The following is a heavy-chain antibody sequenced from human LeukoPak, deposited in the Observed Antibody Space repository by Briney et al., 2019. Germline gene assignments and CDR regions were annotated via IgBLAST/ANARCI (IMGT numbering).Heavy chain of an antibody. CDR2: IIPIFGTA. CDR3: ARSAAASSFHTQDY. D-gene: IGHD2-15*01. V-gene: IGHV1-69*05. CDR1: GGTFSSYA. J-gene: IGHJ4*02. Sequence: SVKVSCKAPGGTFSSYAISWVRQAPGQGLEWMGGIIPIFGTANYAQKFQGRVTITTDESTSTAYMELSSLRSEDTAVYYCARSAAASSFHTQDYWGQGTLVTVSS.